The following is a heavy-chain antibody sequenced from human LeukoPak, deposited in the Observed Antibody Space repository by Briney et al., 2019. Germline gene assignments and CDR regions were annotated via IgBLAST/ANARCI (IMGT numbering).Heavy chain of an antibody. CDR2: IYHSGST. D-gene: IGHD3-3*01. CDR1: GGSISSGGYS. Sequence: SETLSLTCAVSGGSISSGGYSWSWIRQPPGKGLEWIGYIYHSGSTYYNPSLKSRVTISVDRSKNQFSLKLSSVTAADTAVYYCARDETIFGVVSLDPWGQGTLVTVSS. CDR3: ARDETIFGVVSLDP. J-gene: IGHJ5*02. V-gene: IGHV4-30-2*01.